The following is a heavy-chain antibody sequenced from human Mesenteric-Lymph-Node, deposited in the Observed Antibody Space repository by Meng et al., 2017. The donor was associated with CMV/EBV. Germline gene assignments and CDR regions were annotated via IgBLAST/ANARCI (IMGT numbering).Heavy chain of an antibody. CDR3: ARHVVVVGYYYGLDV. D-gene: IGHD2-21*01. J-gene: IGHJ6*02. CDR1: GFTFSSYE. Sequence: GESLKISCAASGFTFSSYEMNWVRQAPGKGLEWVSLIYSDGNTYYADSVKGRFTISRDNSKNTLYVQMNSLRAEDTAVYYCARHVVVVGYYYGLDVWGQGTTVTVSS. CDR2: IYSDGNT. V-gene: IGHV3-66*02.